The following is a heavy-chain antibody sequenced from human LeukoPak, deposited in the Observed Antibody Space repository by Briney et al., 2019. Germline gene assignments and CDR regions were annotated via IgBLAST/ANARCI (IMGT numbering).Heavy chain of an antibody. CDR1: GDFISSYY. J-gene: IGHJ4*02. CDR2: SYSSGTT. V-gene: IGHV4-4*07. Sequence: SETLSLTCTVSGDFISSYYWSWIRQPAGKGLEWMGRSYSSGTTNYNPSLKRRDTMSADTSKNQFSLRLSSLTAADTAVYFCARDYYYHNSGFFGYWGQGTLVTVSS. CDR3: ARDYYYHNSGFFGY. D-gene: IGHD3-22*01.